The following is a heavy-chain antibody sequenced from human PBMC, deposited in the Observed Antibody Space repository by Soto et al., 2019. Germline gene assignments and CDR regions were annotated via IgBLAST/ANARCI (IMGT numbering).Heavy chain of an antibody. V-gene: IGHV3-30*03. CDR2: ISYDGSNQ. D-gene: IGHD2-2*01. J-gene: IGHJ4*02. CDR1: GFTFSSYG. CDR3: AIAHVGQYCSSTSCYPWRKGKKNIDDYFDY. Sequence: RGGSLRLSCAASGFTFSSYGMHSVRQAPGKGLEGVAVISYDGSNQYYADSVKGRFTIYRDNSKNTLYLETNSLRAQDRAVYYYAIAHVGQYCSSTSCYPWRKGKKNIDDYFDYWVQGT.